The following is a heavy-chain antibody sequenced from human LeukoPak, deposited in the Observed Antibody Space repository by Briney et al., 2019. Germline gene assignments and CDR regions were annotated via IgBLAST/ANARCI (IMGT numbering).Heavy chain of an antibody. CDR2: IYYSGST. CDR1: GASISSYY. V-gene: IGHV4-59*08. Sequence: LETLSLTCTVSGASISSYYWSWIRQPPGKGLEWIGYIYYSGSTNYNPSLKSRVTISLDTSKNQFSLKLSSVTAADTAVYYCASWMTPQYFQHWGQGTLVTVSS. CDR3: ASWMTPQYFQH. D-gene: IGHD1-1*01. J-gene: IGHJ1*01.